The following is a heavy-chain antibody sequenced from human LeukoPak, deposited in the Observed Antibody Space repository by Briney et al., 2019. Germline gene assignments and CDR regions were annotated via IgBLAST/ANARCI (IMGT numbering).Heavy chain of an antibody. Sequence: GGSLRLSCAASGFTFSSYWMSWVRQAPGKGLEWVANIKQDGSEKYYVDSVKGRFTISRDNAKNSLYLQMNSLRAEDTAVYYCARVLVNWNYGDFDYWGQGTLATVSS. CDR2: IKQDGSEK. V-gene: IGHV3-7*01. CDR3: ARVLVNWNYGDFDY. D-gene: IGHD1-7*01. J-gene: IGHJ4*02. CDR1: GFTFSSYW.